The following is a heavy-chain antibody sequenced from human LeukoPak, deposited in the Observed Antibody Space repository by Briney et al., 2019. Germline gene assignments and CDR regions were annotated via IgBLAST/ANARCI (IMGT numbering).Heavy chain of an antibody. D-gene: IGHD3-22*01. Sequence: SETLSLTCTVSGGSISSGDYYWSWIRQPPGKGLEWIAYMYSSGSTYHNPSLKSRVTMSADTSKNQLSLKLSSVTAADTAVYYCARPYYYDSRIDPWGQGILVTVSS. CDR3: ARPYYYDSRIDP. J-gene: IGHJ5*02. CDR2: MYSSGST. V-gene: IGHV4-30-4*01. CDR1: GGSISSGDYY.